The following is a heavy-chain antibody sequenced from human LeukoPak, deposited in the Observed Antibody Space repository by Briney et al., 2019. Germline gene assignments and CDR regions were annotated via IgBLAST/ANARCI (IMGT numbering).Heavy chain of an antibody. CDR1: GFTFSSYA. CDR3: AKGISVWYGDYVDY. Sequence: GGSPRLSCAASGFTFSSYAMSWVRQAPGKGLEWVSAISGSGGSTYYADSVKGRFTISRDNSKNTLYLQMNSLRAEDTAVYYCAKGISVWYGDYVDYWGQGTLVTVSS. V-gene: IGHV3-23*01. D-gene: IGHD3-10*01. CDR2: ISGSGGST. J-gene: IGHJ4*02.